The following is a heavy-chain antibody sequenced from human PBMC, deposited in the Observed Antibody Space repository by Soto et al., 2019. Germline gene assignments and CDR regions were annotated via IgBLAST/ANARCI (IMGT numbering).Heavy chain of an antibody. Sequence: QVQLQESGPGLVKPSQTRSLTCDFSGASVTRAGSYWGWIRQGPGQGLEWIGYIYFDGTTYYNPSLKSRVIISADTSRNQFSLSLSFLTAADTAVYYCATRTTVTTFDYWGQGTLVTVSS. CDR2: IYFDGTT. CDR1: GASVTRAGSY. J-gene: IGHJ4*02. V-gene: IGHV4-31*11. CDR3: ATRTTVTTFDY. D-gene: IGHD4-17*01.